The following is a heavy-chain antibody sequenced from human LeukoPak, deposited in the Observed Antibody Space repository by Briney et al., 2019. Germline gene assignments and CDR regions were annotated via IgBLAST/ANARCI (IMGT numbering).Heavy chain of an antibody. V-gene: IGHV1-18*01. CDR2: ISPYNGNT. CDR1: GYDFTSVG. Sequence: ASVNVSCKASGYDFTSVGITWVRRAPGQGLEWMGWISPYNGNTRYAQKFQGRVAMTTDTSTTTAYMELRGLRFNDTAVYYCARAGSGRGWYFDYWGQGTLVTVSS. D-gene: IGHD6-19*01. CDR3: ARAGSGRGWYFDY. J-gene: IGHJ4*02.